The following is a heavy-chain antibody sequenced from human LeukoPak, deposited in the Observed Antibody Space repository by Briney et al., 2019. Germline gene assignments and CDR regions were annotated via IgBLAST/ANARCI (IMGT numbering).Heavy chain of an antibody. Sequence: ASVKVSCKASGYTFNTYGISWVRQAPGQGLEWMGWIAAYNGNTNYAQKFQGRVTMTTDTSTSTVYMELRSLRSDDTAVYYCARDRVRITAAVGSSGPWGQGTLVTVSS. CDR2: IAAYNGNT. D-gene: IGHD6-13*01. CDR1: GYTFNTYG. CDR3: ARDRVRITAAVGSSGP. V-gene: IGHV1-18*01. J-gene: IGHJ5*02.